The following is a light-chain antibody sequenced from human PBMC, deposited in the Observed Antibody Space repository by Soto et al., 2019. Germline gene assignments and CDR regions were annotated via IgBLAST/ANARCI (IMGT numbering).Light chain of an antibody. CDR2: DAS. V-gene: IGKV3-11*01. CDR3: QQRNNWPRIT. CDR1: QTVGTY. Sequence: EIVLTQFPATLSLSPGETATLSCRASQTVGTYLAWYQQKPGQAPRLLISDASNRATGVPARFSGSGAGTDFTLTISSLGPEDFAVYFCQQRNNWPRITFGQGTRLEIK. J-gene: IGKJ5*01.